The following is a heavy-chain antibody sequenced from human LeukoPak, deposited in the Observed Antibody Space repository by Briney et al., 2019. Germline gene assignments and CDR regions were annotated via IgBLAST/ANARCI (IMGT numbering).Heavy chain of an antibody. V-gene: IGHV4-30-4*08. D-gene: IGHD4-11*01. J-gene: IGHJ4*02. CDR1: GGSISSYY. Sequence: PSETLSLTCTVSGGSISSYYWSWIRQPPGKGLEWIGYIYYSGSTYYNPSLKGRVTISVDTSKNQFSLKLSSVTAADTAVYYCARDPRYSNPNYFDYWGQGTLVTVSS. CDR2: IYYSGST. CDR3: ARDPRYSNPNYFDY.